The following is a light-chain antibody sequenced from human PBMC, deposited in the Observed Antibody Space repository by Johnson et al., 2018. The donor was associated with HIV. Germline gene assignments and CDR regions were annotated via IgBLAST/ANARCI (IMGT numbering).Light chain of an antibody. Sequence: SVLTQPPSVSAAPGQKVSISCSGSSSNIGNNYVSWYQQLPGTAPKLLIYDNNKRPSGIPDRFSGSKSGTSATLGITGLQTGDEADYYCGTWDSSLSAYVFGTGTKATGL. CDR2: DNN. CDR1: SSNIGNNY. CDR3: GTWDSSLSAYV. J-gene: IGLJ1*01. V-gene: IGLV1-51*01.